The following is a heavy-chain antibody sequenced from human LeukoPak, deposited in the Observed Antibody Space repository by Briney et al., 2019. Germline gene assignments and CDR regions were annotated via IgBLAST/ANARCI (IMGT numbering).Heavy chain of an antibody. CDR2: IYPGDSDS. CDR1: GYSFSTYW. D-gene: IGHD3-10*01. Sequence: GESLEISCQGSGYSFSTYWIAWVRQMPGKGLEWMGIIYPGDSDSRYSPSFQGQVTISADKSITTAYLQWSSLTASDTAMYYCARLGGSGTYNPLDSWGQGTLVTVSS. CDR3: ARLGGSGTYNPLDS. J-gene: IGHJ4*02. V-gene: IGHV5-51*01.